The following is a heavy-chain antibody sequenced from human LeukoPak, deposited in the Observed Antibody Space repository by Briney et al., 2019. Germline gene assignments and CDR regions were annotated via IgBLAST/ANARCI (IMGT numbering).Heavy chain of an antibody. D-gene: IGHD6-13*01. CDR1: GDSMSNYY. V-gene: IGHV4-4*07. CDR3: ARESWGIAAAGPDY. CDR2: IYTSGST. Sequence: ASGTLSLTCSVSGDSMSNYYWSWIRQSAGKGLEWIGRIYTSGSTHYNPSLKSRVTMSVDTSKNQFSLKLSSVTAADTAVYYCARESWGIAAAGPDYWSQGTLVTVSS. J-gene: IGHJ4*02.